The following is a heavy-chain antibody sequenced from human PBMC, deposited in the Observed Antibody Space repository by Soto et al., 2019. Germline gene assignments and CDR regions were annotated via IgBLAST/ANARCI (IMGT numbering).Heavy chain of an antibody. CDR3: AKRRGDGYFDL. V-gene: IGHV3-23*01. Sequence: EVQLLESGGGLVQPGGSLRLSCAASGFTFSSFVMSWVRRAPGKGLEWVSAIGGTSGSTYYADSVKGRFTISRDNSQDTLSLQMNSLGAEDTALYYCAKRRGDGYFDLWGRGTLVTVSS. D-gene: IGHD7-27*01. CDR1: GFTFSSFV. J-gene: IGHJ2*01. CDR2: IGGTSGST.